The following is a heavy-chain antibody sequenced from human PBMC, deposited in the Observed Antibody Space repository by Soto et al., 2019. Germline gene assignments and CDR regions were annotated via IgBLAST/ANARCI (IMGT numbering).Heavy chain of an antibody. D-gene: IGHD3-3*01. CDR3: TRPLHYDFWSGSFPFDY. Sequence: GGSLRLSCAASGFTFSGSAMHWVRQASGKGLEWVGRIRSKANSYATAYAASVKGRFTISRDDSKNTAYLQMNSLKTEDTAVYYCTRPLHYDFWSGSFPFDYWGQGTLVTVSS. CDR2: IRSKANSYAT. V-gene: IGHV3-73*01. J-gene: IGHJ4*02. CDR1: GFTFSGSA.